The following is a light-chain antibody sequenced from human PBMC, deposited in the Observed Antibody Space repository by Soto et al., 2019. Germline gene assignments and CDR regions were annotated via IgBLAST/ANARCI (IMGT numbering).Light chain of an antibody. CDR1: QSISSY. V-gene: IGKV1-39*01. CDR2: AAS. Sequence: DIQMTQSPSSLSASVGDRVTITCRASQSISSYLNWYQQKPGKAPKLLIYAASSLQSGVPSRFSGSGSGTDFHLTISSLQPEDFATYYCQQSYSTPVAFGQGTEVEIK. CDR3: QQSYSTPVA. J-gene: IGKJ1*01.